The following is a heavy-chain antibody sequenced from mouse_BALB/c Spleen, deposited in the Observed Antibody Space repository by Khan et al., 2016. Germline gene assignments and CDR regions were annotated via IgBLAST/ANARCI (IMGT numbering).Heavy chain of an antibody. V-gene: IGHV3-6*02. CDR3: ASNWEGWYFDV. D-gene: IGHD4-1*01. CDR1: GYSITSGYY. CDR2: ISYDGSN. J-gene: IGHJ1*01. Sequence: EVQLQESGPGLVKPSQSLSLTCSVTGYSITSGYYWNWIRQFPGNKLEWMGYISYDGSNNYNPSLKNRISITRDTSKNQFFLKLNSVTTEDTATYYCASNWEGWYFDVWGAGTTATVSS.